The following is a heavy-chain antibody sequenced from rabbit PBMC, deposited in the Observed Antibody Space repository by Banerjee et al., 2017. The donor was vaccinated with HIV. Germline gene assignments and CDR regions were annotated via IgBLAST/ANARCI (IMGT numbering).Heavy chain of an antibody. CDR1: GFSFNNKYV. D-gene: IGHD1-1*01. CDR3: ARDGASGYNFNL. J-gene: IGHJ4*01. CDR2: IFTASAGT. V-gene: IGHV1S45*01. Sequence: QEQLEESGGGLVQPEGSLTLTCTASGFSFNNKYVMCWVRQAPGKGLEWIACIFTASAGTSYANWAKGRFIISKTSSTTVTLQMTSLTAADTATYFCARDGASGYNFNLWGPGTLVTVS.